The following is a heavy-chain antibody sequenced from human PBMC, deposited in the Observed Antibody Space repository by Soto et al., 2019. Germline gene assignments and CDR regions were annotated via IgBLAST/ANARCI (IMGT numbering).Heavy chain of an antibody. V-gene: IGHV4-59*01. CDR1: GGSISSYY. J-gene: IGHJ4*02. CDR3: ARAVAGTYY. CDR2: IYFSGTT. D-gene: IGHD6-19*01. Sequence: SETLSLTCTVSGGSISSYYWTWIRQPPGKGLQWIGYIYFSGTTNYNPSLKSRVTMSIGTSKNHFSLRLSSVTAADTAVYYCARAVAGTYYWGQRILVTGSS.